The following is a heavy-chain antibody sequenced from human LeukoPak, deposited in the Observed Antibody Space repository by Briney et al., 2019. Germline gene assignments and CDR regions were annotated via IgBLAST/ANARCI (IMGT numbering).Heavy chain of an antibody. V-gene: IGHV3-30-3*01. CDR2: ISYDGSNK. J-gene: IGHJ4*02. CDR3: ARDRLVSQNLFDY. Sequence: PGGSLRLSCAASGFTFSSYAMHWVRQAPGKGLEWVAVISYDGSNKYYADSVKGRFTISRDNSKNTLYLQMNSLRAEDTAVYYCARDRLVSQNLFDYWGQGTLVTVSS. D-gene: IGHD6-19*01. CDR1: GFTFSSYA.